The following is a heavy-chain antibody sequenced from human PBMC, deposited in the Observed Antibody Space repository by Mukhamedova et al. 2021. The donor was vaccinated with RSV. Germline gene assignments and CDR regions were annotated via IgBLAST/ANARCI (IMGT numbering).Heavy chain of an antibody. D-gene: IGHD3-22*01. J-gene: IGHJ3*02. Sequence: GKGLKWVSVIYSGGSTYYADSVKGRFTISRDNSKNTLYLQMNSLRAEDTAVYYCARVSHYYDSSGYYLDAFDIWGQGTMVTVSS. V-gene: IGHV3-53*01. CDR3: ARVSHYYDSSGYYLDAFDI. CDR2: IYSGGST.